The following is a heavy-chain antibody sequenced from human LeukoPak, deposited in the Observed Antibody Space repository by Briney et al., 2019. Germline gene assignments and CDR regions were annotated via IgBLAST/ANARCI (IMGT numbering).Heavy chain of an antibody. Sequence: GGSLRLSCAASGFTFSSYGMHWVRQAPGKGLEWVAFIRYDGSNKYYADSVKGRFTISRDNSKNTLYLQMNSLRAEDTAVYYCAKSGDYDILTGYLDYWGQGTLVTVSS. CDR1: GFTFSSYG. CDR2: IRYDGSNK. D-gene: IGHD3-9*01. J-gene: IGHJ4*02. V-gene: IGHV3-30*02. CDR3: AKSGDYDILTGYLDY.